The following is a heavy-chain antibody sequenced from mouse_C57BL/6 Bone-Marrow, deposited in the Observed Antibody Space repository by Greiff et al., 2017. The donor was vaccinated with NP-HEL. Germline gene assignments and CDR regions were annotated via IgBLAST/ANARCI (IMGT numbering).Heavy chain of an antibody. J-gene: IGHJ4*01. CDR2: ISSGSSTI. Sequence: EVKLVESGGGLVKPGGSLKLSCAASGFTFSDYGMHWVRQAPEKGLEWVAYISSGSSTIYYADTVKGRFTISRDNAKNTLFLQMTSLRSEDTALYCCTRWGLIWDYAMDYWGQGTSVTVSS. CDR3: TRWGLIWDYAMDY. V-gene: IGHV5-17*01. CDR1: GFTFSDYG. D-gene: IGHD3-3*01.